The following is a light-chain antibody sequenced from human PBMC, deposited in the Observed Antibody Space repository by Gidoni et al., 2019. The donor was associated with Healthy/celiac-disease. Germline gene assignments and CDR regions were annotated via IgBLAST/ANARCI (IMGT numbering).Light chain of an antibody. CDR2: AAS. V-gene: IGKV1-39*01. Sequence: DIQMTQSPSSLSASVGDRVTITCRASQSISSHLNWYQQKPGKAPKLLIYAASSLKSGVPSRFSGSGSGADFTLTISSLQPEDFATYYCQQSYSTPQTFGQGTKVEIK. CDR3: QQSYSTPQT. J-gene: IGKJ1*01. CDR1: QSISSH.